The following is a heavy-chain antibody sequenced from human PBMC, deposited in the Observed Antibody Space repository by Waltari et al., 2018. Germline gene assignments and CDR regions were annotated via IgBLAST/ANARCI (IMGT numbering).Heavy chain of an antibody. J-gene: IGHJ4*02. D-gene: IGHD6-19*01. V-gene: IGHV3-53*01. CDR2: LYSDGRT. CDR3: AREVYRSGGH. CDR1: GLNVSRTY. Sequence: EMQLVESGGGLIQPGESLRLSCAASGLNVSRTYMSWVRQAPGEGLQWVSILYSDGRTFYADSVKGRFTISRDNSKNTVYLEMNSLRAEDTAMYYCAREVYRSGGHWGQGTLVTVSS.